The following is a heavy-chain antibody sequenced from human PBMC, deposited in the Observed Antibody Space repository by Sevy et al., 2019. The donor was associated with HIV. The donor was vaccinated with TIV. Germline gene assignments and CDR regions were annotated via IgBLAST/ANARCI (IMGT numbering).Heavy chain of an antibody. D-gene: IGHD3-22*01. CDR3: TRGSPDSSCYYYFRHDSAINFDY. CDR2: IRSKAYGGTT. V-gene: IGHV3-49*03. CDR1: GFTFGDYA. Sequence: GGSLRLSCTASGFTFGDYAMSWFRQAPGKGLEWVGFIRSKAYGGTTEYAASVKARFTTSRDDSKVIAYLQMNSLKTEGKAVNYCTRGSPDSSCYYYFRHDSAINFDYWGQGTLVTVSS. J-gene: IGHJ4*02.